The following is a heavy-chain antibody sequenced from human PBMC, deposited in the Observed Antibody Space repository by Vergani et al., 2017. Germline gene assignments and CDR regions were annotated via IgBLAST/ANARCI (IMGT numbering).Heavy chain of an antibody. CDR1: GLMFNNYG. D-gene: IGHD5-12*01. Sequence: QVQLVESGGGVVQPGRSLRLSCETSGLMFNNYGMHWVRQAPGKGLEWVAVISSDGSNKHYADSVKGRFTISRDNSKNTLYLQMNSLRAEDTAVYYCARDIGLSVATLGYMDVWGKGTTVTVSS. CDR3: ARDIGLSVATLGYMDV. V-gene: IGHV3-30*03. J-gene: IGHJ6*03. CDR2: ISSDGSNK.